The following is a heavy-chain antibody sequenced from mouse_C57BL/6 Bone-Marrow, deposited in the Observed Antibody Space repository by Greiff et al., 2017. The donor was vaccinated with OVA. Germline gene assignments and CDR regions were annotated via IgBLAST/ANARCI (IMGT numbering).Heavy chain of an antibody. CDR1: GFTFSSYA. J-gene: IGHJ2*01. V-gene: IGHV5-4*01. CDR2: ISDGGSYT. CDR3: ARERGY. Sequence: EVHLVESGGGLVKPGGSLKLSCAASGFTFSSYAMSWVRQTPEKRLEWVATISDGGSYTYYPDNVKGRFTISRDNAKNNLNLQMSHLKSEDTAMYYCARERGYWGQGTTLTVSS.